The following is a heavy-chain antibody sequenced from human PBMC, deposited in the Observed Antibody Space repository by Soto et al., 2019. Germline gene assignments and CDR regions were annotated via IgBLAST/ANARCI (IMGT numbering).Heavy chain of an antibody. Sequence: PGGSLRLSCAASGLTFSSYPMSWVRQPPGKGLEWVSAISGSGGSTYYADSVKGRFTISRDNSKNTLYLQMKSLRAEDTAVYYCEKGSSSSSRGWFDPWGQGTLVTVSS. CDR1: GLTFSSYP. CDR2: ISGSGGST. V-gene: IGHV3-23*01. CDR3: EKGSSSSSRGWFDP. J-gene: IGHJ5*02. D-gene: IGHD6-13*01.